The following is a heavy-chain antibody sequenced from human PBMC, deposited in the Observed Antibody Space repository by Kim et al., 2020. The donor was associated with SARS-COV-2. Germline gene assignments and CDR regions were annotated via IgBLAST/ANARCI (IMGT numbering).Heavy chain of an antibody. J-gene: IGHJ2*01. Sequence: SETLSLTCTVSGGSISSGGFYWTWIRQHPGKGLEWIGYIYYSGSTYYNPSLKSRVTISVDTSKNQFSLKLSSVTAADTAVYYCAREGDYYDSIVFDLWGRGTLVTVSS. CDR3: AREGDYYDSIVFDL. D-gene: IGHD3-22*01. V-gene: IGHV4-31*03. CDR2: IYYSGST. CDR1: GGSISSGGFY.